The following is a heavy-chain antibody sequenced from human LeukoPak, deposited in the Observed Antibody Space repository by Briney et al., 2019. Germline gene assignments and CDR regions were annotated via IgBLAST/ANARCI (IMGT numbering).Heavy chain of an antibody. Sequence: ASVKVSCKASGYTFTNYAMNWVRQAPGQGLEWMGWINTNAGNPTYAQGFTGRFVFSLDTSVSAAYLQISSLKAEDTAVYYCARGDWLHDYWGQGTLVTVSS. CDR2: INTNAGNP. CDR1: GYTFTNYA. V-gene: IGHV7-4-1*02. D-gene: IGHD3-9*01. CDR3: ARGDWLHDY. J-gene: IGHJ4*02.